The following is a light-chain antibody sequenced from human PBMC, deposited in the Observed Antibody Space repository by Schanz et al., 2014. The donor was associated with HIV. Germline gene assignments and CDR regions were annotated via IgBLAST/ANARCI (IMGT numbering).Light chain of an antibody. CDR1: SSNIEADYD. CDR3: ATWDNSLSALV. Sequence: QSVLTQPPSVSGAPGQRVTISCTGSSSNIEADYDIHWYQHLPGAAPKLLIHGNTNRPSGVPARFSASKSGTSASLVITGLQTGDEADYYCATWDNSLSALVFGGGTKVTVL. V-gene: IGLV1-40*01. J-gene: IGLJ3*02. CDR2: GNT.